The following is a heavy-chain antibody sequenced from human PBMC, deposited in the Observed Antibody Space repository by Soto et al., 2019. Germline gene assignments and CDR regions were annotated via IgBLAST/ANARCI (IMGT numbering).Heavy chain of an antibody. Sequence: QVQLQESGPGLVKPSETLSLICTVSGDSLSSGRYYWTWIRQSPGKGLEWIGYVYHVGTTKYNPALNGRATITLDTSKSQFSLRLSSVTAADTAVYFCARESIVGDTKFDPWGHGTLVTVSS. CDR2: VYHVGTT. J-gene: IGHJ5*02. V-gene: IGHV4-61*01. CDR3: ARESIVGDTKFDP. CDR1: GDSLSSGRYY. D-gene: IGHD1-26*01.